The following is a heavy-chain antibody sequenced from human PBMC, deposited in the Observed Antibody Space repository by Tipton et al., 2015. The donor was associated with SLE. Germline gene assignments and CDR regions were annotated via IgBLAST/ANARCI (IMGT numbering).Heavy chain of an antibody. CDR1: GFTFSINA. J-gene: IGHJ3*02. V-gene: IGHV3-23*03. Sequence: GSLRLSCRASGFTFSINAMSWVRQAPGKGLEWVSLIYSGGSTHYGDSVKGRFTISRDDSKDTVSLQMNSLRPDDTAVYYCETVGEYSRAFDIWGQGTMVTVS. CDR3: ETVGEYSRAFDI. CDR2: IYSGGST. D-gene: IGHD6-13*01.